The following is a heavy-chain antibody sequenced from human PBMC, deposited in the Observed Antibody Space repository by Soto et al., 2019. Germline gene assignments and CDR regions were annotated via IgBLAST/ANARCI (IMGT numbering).Heavy chain of an antibody. CDR1: GLTFTDYD. J-gene: IGHJ6*03. Sequence: PGGSVRLSGGSSGLTFTDYDVSWIRQAPGKGLEWVSYISSSGSTIYYADSVKGRFTISRDNAKNSLYLQMNSLRAEDTAVYYCARRKVVVGGQGYYMDVWGKGTTVTVSS. D-gene: IGHD2-15*01. CDR2: ISSSGSTI. V-gene: IGHV3-11*01. CDR3: ARRKVVVGGQGYYMDV.